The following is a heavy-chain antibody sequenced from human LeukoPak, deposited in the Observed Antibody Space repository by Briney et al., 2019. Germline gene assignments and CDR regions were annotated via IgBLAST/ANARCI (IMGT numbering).Heavy chain of an antibody. CDR2: IYYSGST. D-gene: IGHD5/OR15-5a*01. CDR1: GGSISSYY. Sequence: PSEALSLTCTVSGGSISSYYWSWIRQPPGKGLEWIGYIYYSGSTNYNPSLKSRVTISVDTSKNQFSLKLSSVTAADTAVYYCATETHLLGVSTHNWFDPWGQGTLVTVSS. CDR3: ATETHLLGVSTHNWFDP. V-gene: IGHV4-59*01. J-gene: IGHJ5*02.